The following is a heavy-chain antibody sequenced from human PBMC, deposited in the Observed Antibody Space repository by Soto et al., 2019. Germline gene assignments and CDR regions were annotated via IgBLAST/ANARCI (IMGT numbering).Heavy chain of an antibody. Sequence: GGSLRLSCAASGFTFSSYWMSWVRQAPGKGLEWVANIKQDGSGKYYVDSVKGRFTISRDNAKNSLYLQMNSLRAEDTAVYYCARGIAARREGFDYWGQGTLVTVSS. CDR2: IKQDGSGK. D-gene: IGHD6-6*01. J-gene: IGHJ4*02. V-gene: IGHV3-7*01. CDR1: GFTFSSYW. CDR3: ARGIAARREGFDY.